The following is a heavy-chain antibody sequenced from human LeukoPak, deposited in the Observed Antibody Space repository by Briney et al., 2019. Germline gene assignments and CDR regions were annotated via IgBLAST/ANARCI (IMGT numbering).Heavy chain of an antibody. V-gene: IGHV3-7*01. CDR1: GFTSSSYW. CDR3: ARDRGSSGWYEFDY. D-gene: IGHD6-19*01. J-gene: IGHJ4*02. Sequence: GGSLRLSCAASGFTSSSYWMSSVRQAPGKGLEWVANIKQDGSEKYYVDSVKGRFTISRDNAKNSLYLQMNSLRAEDTAVYYCARDRGSSGWYEFDYWGQGTLVTVSS. CDR2: IKQDGSEK.